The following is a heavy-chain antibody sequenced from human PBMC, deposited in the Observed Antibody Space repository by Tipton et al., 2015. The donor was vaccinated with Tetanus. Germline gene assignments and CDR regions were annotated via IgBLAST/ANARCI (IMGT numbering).Heavy chain of an antibody. CDR1: GGSVSSGSYY. CDR3: AGVLRSESVGWFDP. Sequence: TLSLTCTVSGGSVSSGSYYWSWIRQPPGKGLEWIAYVSSSGRTNYNPSLKSRATISVDTSSSQFSLRLTSVTAADTAVYFCAGVLRSESVGWFDPWGQGTLVTVSS. CDR2: VSSSGRT. V-gene: IGHV4-61*01. D-gene: IGHD3-3*01. J-gene: IGHJ5*02.